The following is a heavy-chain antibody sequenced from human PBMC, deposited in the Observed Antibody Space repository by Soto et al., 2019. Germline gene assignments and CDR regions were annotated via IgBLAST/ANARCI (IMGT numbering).Heavy chain of an antibody. Sequence: PCGSLRVSCEASGFIFSTYSMTWVRQVPGKGLEWVAAVSPSGDSTYYADSLKGRLTISRDNSKNTVFLQMNSLSADDTGLYYCVKEPDVWGQGISVTVSS. J-gene: IGHJ6*02. CDR2: VSPSGDST. CDR1: GFIFSTYS. CDR3: VKEPDV. V-gene: IGHV3-23*01.